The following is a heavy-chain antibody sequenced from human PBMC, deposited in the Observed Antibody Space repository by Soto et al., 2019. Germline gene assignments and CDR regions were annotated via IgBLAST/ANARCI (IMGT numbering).Heavy chain of an antibody. J-gene: IGHJ5*02. CDR1: GGSISSSDW. D-gene: IGHD6-13*01. CDR2: IYHSGST. CDR3: ARVIAAAGTSNWFDP. Sequence: PSETLSLTCAVSGGSISSSDWLIVFRHPPGKGLEWIGEIYHSGSTNYNPSLKSRVTISVDKSKNQFSLKLSSVTAADTAVYYCARVIAAAGTSNWFDPWGQGTQVTVSS. V-gene: IGHV4-4*02.